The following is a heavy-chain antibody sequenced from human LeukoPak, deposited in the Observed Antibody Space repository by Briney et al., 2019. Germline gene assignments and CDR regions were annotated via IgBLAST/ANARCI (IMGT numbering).Heavy chain of an antibody. CDR3: AIHTHYSSSWNYFDY. D-gene: IGHD6-13*01. Sequence: GESLKISCKGSGYSFTSYWIGWVRQMPGKGLECMGIIYPGDSDTRYSPSFQGQVTISADKSISTAYLQWSSLKASDTAMYYCAIHTHYSSSWNYFDYWGQGTLVTVSS. CDR2: IYPGDSDT. V-gene: IGHV5-51*01. CDR1: GYSFTSYW. J-gene: IGHJ4*02.